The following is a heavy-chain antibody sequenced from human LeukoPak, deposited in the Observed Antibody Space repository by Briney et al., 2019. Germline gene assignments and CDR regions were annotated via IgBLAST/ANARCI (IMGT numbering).Heavy chain of an antibody. Sequence: SETLSLTCAVYGGSFSGYYWSWIRQPPGKGLEWIGEINHSGSTNYNPSLKSRVTISVDTSKNQFSLKLSSVTAADTAVYYCARDSSGYYYDWGQGTLVTVSS. CDR2: INHSGST. CDR1: GGSFSGYY. CDR3: ARDSSGYYYD. V-gene: IGHV4-34*01. J-gene: IGHJ4*02. D-gene: IGHD3-22*01.